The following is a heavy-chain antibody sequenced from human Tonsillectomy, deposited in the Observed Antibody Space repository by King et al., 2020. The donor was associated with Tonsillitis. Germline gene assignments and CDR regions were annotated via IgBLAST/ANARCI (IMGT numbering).Heavy chain of an antibody. CDR3: ARDLSSSLPY. J-gene: IGHJ4*02. CDR1: GFTFSSYA. D-gene: IGHD6-6*01. Sequence: VQLVASGGGVVQPGRSLRLSCAASGFTFSSYAMHWVRQAPGKGLEWVAVISYDGSNKYYADSVKGRFTISRDNSKNTLYLQMNSLRAEDTAVYYCARDLSSSLPYWGQGTLVTVSS. CDR2: ISYDGSNK. V-gene: IGHV3-30*04.